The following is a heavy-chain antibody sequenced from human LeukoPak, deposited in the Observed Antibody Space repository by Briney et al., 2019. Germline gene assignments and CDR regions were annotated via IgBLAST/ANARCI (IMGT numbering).Heavy chain of an antibody. CDR1: GFTFSSNY. Sequence: GGSLRLSCAASGFTFSSNYMSWVRQAPGKGLEWVSYISSSSSTIYYADSVKGRFTISRDNAKNSLYLQMNSLRAEDTAVYYCARAGGLYCSSTSCYPYYFDYWGQGTLVTVSS. D-gene: IGHD2-2*01. J-gene: IGHJ4*02. CDR2: ISSSSSTI. V-gene: IGHV3-48*04. CDR3: ARAGGLYCSSTSCYPYYFDY.